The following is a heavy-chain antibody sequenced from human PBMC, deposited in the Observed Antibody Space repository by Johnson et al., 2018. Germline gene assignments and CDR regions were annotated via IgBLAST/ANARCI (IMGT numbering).Heavy chain of an antibody. CDR3: ARDLYVSNGREDLQH. D-gene: IGHD3-22*01. J-gene: IGHJ1*01. CDR2: IWYDGSKK. CDR1: GFTFSSYG. Sequence: QVQLVQSGGGVVQPGRSLRLSCAASGFTFSSYGMHWVRQAPGKGLEWVAIIWYDGSKKYYGGSLKGRFTISRDNSKNTLYLQMNSLTAEDTAVYYCARDLYVSNGREDLQHWGQGTLVTVST. V-gene: IGHV3-33*08.